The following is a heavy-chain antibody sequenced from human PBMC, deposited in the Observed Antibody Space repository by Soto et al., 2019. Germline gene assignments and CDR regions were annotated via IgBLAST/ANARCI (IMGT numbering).Heavy chain of an antibody. CDR1: GFTFSNAW. V-gene: IGHV3-15*01. J-gene: IGHJ3*02. CDR2: IKSKADGGTT. Sequence: GGSLRLSCAASGFTFSNAWMSWVRQAPGKGLEWVGRIKSKADGGTTDYAAPGKARFTITRKDSKNTLYLQMNSLKTDVTAVDYCTTDILTGDYSFDSFDIWGQGTLVTVSS. D-gene: IGHD3-9*01. CDR3: TTDILTGDYSFDSFDI.